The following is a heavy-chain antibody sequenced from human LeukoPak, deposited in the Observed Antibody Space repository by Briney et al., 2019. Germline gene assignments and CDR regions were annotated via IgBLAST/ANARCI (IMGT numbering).Heavy chain of an antibody. V-gene: IGHV3-30*18. D-gene: IGHD6-13*01. CDR1: GFTFSSYG. CDR2: ISYVGSNK. J-gene: IGHJ4*02. CDR3: ANSRHSSSWEFGDY. Sequence: GRSLRLSCAASGFTFSSYGMHWLRQAAGKGLEWVAVISYVGSNKYYADSVKGRFTISRDNSKNTLYLQMNSLRAEDTAVYYCANSRHSSSWEFGDYWGQGTLVTVSS.